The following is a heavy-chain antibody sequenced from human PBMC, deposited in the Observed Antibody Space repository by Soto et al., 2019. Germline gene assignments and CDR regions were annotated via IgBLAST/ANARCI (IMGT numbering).Heavy chain of an antibody. CDR1: GGSFSGYY. D-gene: IGHD3-9*01. V-gene: IGHV4-34*01. CDR2: INHSGST. Sequence: PSETLSLSCAVYGGSFSGYYWSWIRQPPGKGLEWIGEINHSGSTNYNPSLKSRVTISVDTSKNQFSLKLSSVTAADTAVYYCARALGMGFDWPRTLYGMAVWGQGTTVTVSS. CDR3: ARALGMGFDWPRTLYGMAV. J-gene: IGHJ6*02.